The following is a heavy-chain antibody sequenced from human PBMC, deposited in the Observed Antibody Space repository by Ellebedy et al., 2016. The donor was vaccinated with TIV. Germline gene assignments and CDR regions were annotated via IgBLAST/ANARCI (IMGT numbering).Heavy chain of an antibody. V-gene: IGHV3-74*01. D-gene: IGHD3-22*01. CDR3: ARDQTNYHSGTSGFN. CDR1: GFTFSTYR. J-gene: IGHJ4*02. CDR2: IDGDGTNT. Sequence: GESLKISCAASGFTFSTYRMHWVRQAPGKGLVWVSRIDGDGTNTAYADSVKGRFSISRDNAENTLYLHMNSLSAEDTAVYYCARDQTNYHSGTSGFNWGQGTLVTVSS.